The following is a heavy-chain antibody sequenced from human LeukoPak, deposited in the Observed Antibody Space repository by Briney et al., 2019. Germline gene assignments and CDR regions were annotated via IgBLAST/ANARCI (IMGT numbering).Heavy chain of an antibody. CDR3: AREVSGGFDF. CDR2: FGTRSTSI. V-gene: IGHV3-21*01. CDR1: GFTFSGYS. J-gene: IGHJ4*02. Sequence: GRSLRLSCTASGFTFSGYSMNWIRQAPGKGLEWVSSFGTRSTSIYHAGSVKGRFAISRDNAKNSLYLQMNSLRAEDTALYYCAREVSGGFDFWGQGTQVTVSS. D-gene: IGHD3-10*01.